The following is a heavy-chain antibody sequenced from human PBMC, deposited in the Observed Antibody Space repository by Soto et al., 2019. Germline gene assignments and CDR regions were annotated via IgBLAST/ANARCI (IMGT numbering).Heavy chain of an antibody. Sequence: PGGSLRLSCAASGFTFSSYWMHWVRQAPGKGLVWVSRMNEDGGTTDYADSVKGRFSISRDNAKNTLYLQMNSLRVEDTAVYYCTSHLSDRADVWGQGTTVTVSS. CDR1: GFTFSSYW. V-gene: IGHV3-74*01. CDR3: TSHLSDRADV. J-gene: IGHJ6*02. CDR2: MNEDGGTT.